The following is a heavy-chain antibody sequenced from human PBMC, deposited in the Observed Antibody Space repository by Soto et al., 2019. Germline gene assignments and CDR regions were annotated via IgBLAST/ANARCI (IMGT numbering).Heavy chain of an antibody. J-gene: IGHJ4*02. CDR2: IYYSGST. CDR1: GGSISSSSYF. CDR3: ATVPRTTHQPRFDH. V-gene: IGHV4-39*07. D-gene: IGHD1-7*01. Sequence: SETLSLTCTVSGGSISSSSYFWGWIRQPPGKGLDWIGSIYYSGSTYYNPSLKSRVTISVDTSKNQFSLRSEDTAVYYCATVPRTTHQPRFDHWGQGTLVTVSS.